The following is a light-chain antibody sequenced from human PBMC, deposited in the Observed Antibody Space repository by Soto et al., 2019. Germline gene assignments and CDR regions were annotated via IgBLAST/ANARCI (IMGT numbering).Light chain of an antibody. CDR3: GSWDTSLSGII. Sequence: QSLLTQPPSVSAAPGQKVTISCSGGSFNIGDNYVSWYQQLPGTAPKLLIYDNNKRPSGIPDRFSGSKSGTSATLDISGLQTGDEADYYCGSWDTSLSGIIFGGGTKLTVL. J-gene: IGLJ2*01. CDR1: SFNIGDNY. V-gene: IGLV1-51*01. CDR2: DNN.